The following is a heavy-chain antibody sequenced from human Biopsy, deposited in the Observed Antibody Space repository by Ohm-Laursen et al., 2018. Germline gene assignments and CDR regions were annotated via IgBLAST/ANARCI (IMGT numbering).Heavy chain of an antibody. CDR3: ARTPILIVSAGLVYRHRRHLQGMDV. CDR2: VDWAVYK. J-gene: IGHJ6*02. D-gene: IGHD6-13*01. Sequence: PTQTLTLTYSFSGFSLSARGMCVSWIRQAPGKALEWLARVDWAVYKDYSSSPQSKLSISNDTSNDQVVLTVNNVDPADTATYYCARTPILIVSAGLVYRHRRHLQGMDVWGQGIAVTVS. V-gene: IGHV2-70*11. CDR1: GFSLSARGMC.